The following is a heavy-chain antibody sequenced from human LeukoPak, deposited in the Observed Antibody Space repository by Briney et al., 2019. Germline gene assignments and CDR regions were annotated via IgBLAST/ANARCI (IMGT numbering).Heavy chain of an antibody. CDR1: GGSFSGYY. D-gene: IGHD6-6*01. CDR3: ASLGRVRSIAARPGTNWFDP. V-gene: IGHV4-34*01. CDR2: INHSEST. J-gene: IGHJ5*02. Sequence: PSETLSLTCAVYGGSFSGYYWSWIRQPPGKGREWIGEINHSESTNYNPSLKSRVTISVDTSKNQFSLKLSSVTAADTAVYYCASLGRVRSIAARPGTNWFDPWGQGTLVSVSS.